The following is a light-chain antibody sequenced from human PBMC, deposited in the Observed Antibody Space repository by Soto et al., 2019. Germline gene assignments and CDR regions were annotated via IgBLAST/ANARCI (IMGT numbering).Light chain of an antibody. CDR3: QQFGLSPRFT. CDR1: QSVSSSY. V-gene: IGKV3-20*01. J-gene: IGKJ3*01. CDR2: RTS. Sequence: VLTQSPGILSLSPGERATLACWASQSVSSSYIAWYQQKPGQAPRLLIYRTSSRATGIPDRFSGSGSGTYFTLTISRLEPEDFAVYYCQQFGLSPRFTFGPGTKVDV.